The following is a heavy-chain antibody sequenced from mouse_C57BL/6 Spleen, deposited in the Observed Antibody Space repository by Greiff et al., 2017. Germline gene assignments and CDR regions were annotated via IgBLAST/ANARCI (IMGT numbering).Heavy chain of an antibody. J-gene: IGHJ3*01. CDR1: GYSFPDYN. CDR2: INPNYGTT. CDR3: AGDGYQIPPFAY. V-gene: IGHV1-39*01. Sequence: VQLQQSGPELVKPGASVKISCKASGYSFPDYNMNWVKQSNGKSLEWIGVINPNYGTTSYNQKFKGKSTLTVDQSSSTAYMQLNSLTSEDSSVYYCAGDGYQIPPFAYWGQGTLVTVSA. D-gene: IGHD2-3*01.